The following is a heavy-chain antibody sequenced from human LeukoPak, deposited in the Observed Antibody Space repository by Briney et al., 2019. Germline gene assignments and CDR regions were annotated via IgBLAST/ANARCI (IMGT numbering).Heavy chain of an antibody. V-gene: IGHV1-18*01. Sequence: ASVKVSCKASGYTFICYGITWVRQVPGQGLEWMGWISANNGNTNYAQKLQGRVTRTTDTSTSTAYMELKSLRSDDTAVYYCARGGETGGWFYSGMDVWGQGTTVTVSS. CDR2: ISANNGNT. J-gene: IGHJ6*02. CDR1: GYTFICYG. CDR3: ARGGETGGWFYSGMDV. D-gene: IGHD6-19*01.